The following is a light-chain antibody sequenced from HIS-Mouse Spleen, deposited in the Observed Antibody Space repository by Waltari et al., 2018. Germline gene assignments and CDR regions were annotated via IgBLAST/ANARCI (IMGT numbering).Light chain of an antibody. CDR2: AAS. CDR1: QGISSY. Sequence: DIQLTQSPSFLSASVGDRVTITCRASQGISSYLAWYQQKPGKAPKLRIYAASTLQSGVPSRVSGSGSGTEFTLTISSLQPEDFATYYCQQLNSYPPTFGQGTKVEIK. CDR3: QQLNSYPPT. V-gene: IGKV1-9*01. J-gene: IGKJ1*01.